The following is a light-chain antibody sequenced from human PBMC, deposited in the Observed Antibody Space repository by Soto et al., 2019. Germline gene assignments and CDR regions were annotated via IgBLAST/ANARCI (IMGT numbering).Light chain of an antibody. Sequence: EIVLTQSPGTLSLSPGERATFSCRASQTVSHDYLAWFQHKPGQAPSLLMFSATSRAAGIPDRFSGSGSGTDFTLTISRLDPEDFAVYFFQQYGSSPQTFGQGTRVEIK. CDR3: QQYGSSPQT. V-gene: IGKV3-20*01. CDR1: QTVSHDY. J-gene: IGKJ1*01. CDR2: SAT.